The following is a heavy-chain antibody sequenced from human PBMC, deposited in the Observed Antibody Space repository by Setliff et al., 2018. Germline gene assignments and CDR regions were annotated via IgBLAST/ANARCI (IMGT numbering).Heavy chain of an antibody. CDR2: FYHSGSM. D-gene: IGHD2-8*02. J-gene: IGHJ5*02. CDR3: ARAPQYTNYWYALSWFDP. CDR1: GGSISSSY. Sequence: PSETLSLTCTVSGGSISSSYWSWIRQPPGKGLEWIGYFYHSGSMNYSPSLKGRVTMSVDTSNNQLSLKLASMTAADTAIYYCARAPQYTNYWYALSWFDPWGQGTLVTVSS. V-gene: IGHV4-59*12.